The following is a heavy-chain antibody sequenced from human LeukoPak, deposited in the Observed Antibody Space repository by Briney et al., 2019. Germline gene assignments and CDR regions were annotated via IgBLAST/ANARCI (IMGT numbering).Heavy chain of an antibody. CDR3: AGSGSYYDY. V-gene: IGHV4-59*01. CDR1: GVSISSYY. J-gene: IGHJ4*02. Sequence: SETLSLTRTVSGVSISSYYWSWIRQPPGKGLEWIGYIYYSGSTNYNPSLKSRVTISVDTSKNQFSLKLTSVTAADTAVYYCAGSGSYYDYWGQGTLVTVSS. D-gene: IGHD1-26*01. CDR2: IYYSGST.